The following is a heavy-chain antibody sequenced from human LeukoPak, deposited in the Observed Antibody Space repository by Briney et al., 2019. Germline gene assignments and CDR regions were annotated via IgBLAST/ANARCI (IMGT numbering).Heavy chain of an antibody. Sequence: PSETLSLTCTVSGGSISSYYWSWIRQPAGKGLEWIGRIYTNGNTNYNPSLKSRVTISVDTSKNQFSLKLSSVTAADTAVYYCARSEQYGYLDYWGQGTLVTVAS. CDR3: ARSEQYGYLDY. CDR2: IYTNGNT. CDR1: GGSISSYY. D-gene: IGHD1/OR15-1a*01. J-gene: IGHJ4*02. V-gene: IGHV4-4*07.